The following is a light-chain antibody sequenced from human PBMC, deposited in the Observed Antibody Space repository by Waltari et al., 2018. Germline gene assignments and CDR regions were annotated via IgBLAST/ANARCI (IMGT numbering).Light chain of an antibody. V-gene: IGKV2-28*01. Sequence: DIVMTQSPLSLPVTPGEPASISCRSSQSLLHSNGYNCLDWYVQKPGQSPQVLIYLGSNRASGVPDRFSGSGSGTDFSLKISRVEAEDVGVYYCMQALQTPLTFGGGTKVEIK. CDR3: MQALQTPLT. CDR2: LGS. J-gene: IGKJ4*01. CDR1: QSLLHSNGYNC.